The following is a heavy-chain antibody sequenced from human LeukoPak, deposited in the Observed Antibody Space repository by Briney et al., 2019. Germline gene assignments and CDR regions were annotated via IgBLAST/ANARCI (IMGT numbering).Heavy chain of an antibody. D-gene: IGHD5-24*01. Sequence: ASETLSLTCTVSGGSISSSSYYWGWIRQPPGKGLEWIGSIYYSGSTYYNPSLKSRVTISVDTSRNQFSLNLSSVTAADTAVYSCARVMATIKAFDIWGHGTMVTVSS. CDR1: GGSISSSSYY. J-gene: IGHJ3*02. CDR2: IYYSGST. CDR3: ARVMATIKAFDI. V-gene: IGHV4-39*07.